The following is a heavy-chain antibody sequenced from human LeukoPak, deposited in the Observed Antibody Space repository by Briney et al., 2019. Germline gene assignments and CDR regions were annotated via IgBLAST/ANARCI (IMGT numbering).Heavy chain of an antibody. D-gene: IGHD5-12*01. J-gene: IGHJ6*03. CDR3: GRVYSGYDWRRGGYYYYMDV. Sequence: GGSLRLSCAASGFTFSSYSMNWVRQAPGKGLEWVSSISSSSSYIYYADSVKGRFTISRDNAKNSLYLQMNSLRAEDTAVYYCGRVYSGYDWRRGGYYYYMDVWGKGTTVTVSS. CDR1: GFTFSSYS. CDR2: ISSSSSYI. V-gene: IGHV3-21*01.